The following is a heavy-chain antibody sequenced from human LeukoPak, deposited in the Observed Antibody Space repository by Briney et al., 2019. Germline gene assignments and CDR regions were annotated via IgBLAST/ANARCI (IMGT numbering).Heavy chain of an antibody. Sequence: SETLSLTCTVSGGSISSISSYWGWIRQPPGKGLEWIGSIYYSGSTYNNPSLKSRVTISVDMSKNQFSLKLSSVTAADTAVYYWASSGIIVVPAAHYDYWGRGTLVTGSS. CDR3: ASSGIIVVPAAHYDY. CDR1: GGSISSISSY. D-gene: IGHD2-2*01. CDR2: IYYSGST. V-gene: IGHV4-39*01. J-gene: IGHJ4*02.